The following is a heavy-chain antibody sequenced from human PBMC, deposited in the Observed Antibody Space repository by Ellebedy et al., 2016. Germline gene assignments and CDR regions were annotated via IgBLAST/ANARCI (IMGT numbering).Heavy chain of an antibody. J-gene: IGHJ5*02. CDR1: GGSFSGYY. Sequence: SETLSLTXAVYGGSFSGYYWSWIRQPPGKGLEWIGEINHSGSTNYNPSLKSRVTISVDTSKNQFSLTLSSVTAADTAVYYCARIRGYSSGWYRSAWFDPWGQGTLVTVSS. CDR2: INHSGST. V-gene: IGHV4-34*01. D-gene: IGHD6-19*01. CDR3: ARIRGYSSGWYRSAWFDP.